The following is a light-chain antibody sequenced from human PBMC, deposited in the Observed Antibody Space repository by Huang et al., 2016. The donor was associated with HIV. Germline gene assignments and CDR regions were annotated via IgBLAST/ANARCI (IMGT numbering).Light chain of an antibody. Sequence: DIQMTQSPSSLSASVGDKGSITCRASQAISNSLVWYQQQPGKAPKLLLYGASRLESGVSSRFSGSGSGTDYTLTISSLQPEEFATYYCQQYFSTPRTFGQGTKVEIK. V-gene: IGKV1-NL1*01. CDR3: QQYFSTPRT. CDR1: QAISNS. CDR2: GAS. J-gene: IGKJ1*01.